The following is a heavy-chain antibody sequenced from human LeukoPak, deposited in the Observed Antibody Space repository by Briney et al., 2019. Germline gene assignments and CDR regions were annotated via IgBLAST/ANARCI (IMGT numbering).Heavy chain of an antibody. CDR2: IYYSGST. J-gene: IGHJ5*02. CDR3: ARVVGITMVRGVPRTFDP. Sequence: PSETLSLTCTVSGGSISSGGYYWSWIRQHPGKGLGWIGYIYYSGSTYYNPSLKSRVTISVDTSKNQFSLKLSSVTAADTAVYYCARVVGITMVRGVPRTFDPWGQGTLVTVSS. D-gene: IGHD3-10*01. V-gene: IGHV4-31*03. CDR1: GGSISSGGYY.